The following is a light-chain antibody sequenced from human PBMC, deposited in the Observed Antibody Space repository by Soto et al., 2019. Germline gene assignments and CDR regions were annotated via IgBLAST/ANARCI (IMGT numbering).Light chain of an antibody. V-gene: IGKV1-33*01. J-gene: IGKJ4*01. CDR2: DAF. CDR3: QQYDSLPPT. CDR1: QDINNY. Sequence: DIQMTQSPSSLSASVGDRVTITCQASQDINNYLNWYQQKPGKAPKLLIFDAFKLDTGVPSRFSGGGSCTDFTFTITSLQPEDIATYFCQQYDSLPPTFGGGTRVEI.